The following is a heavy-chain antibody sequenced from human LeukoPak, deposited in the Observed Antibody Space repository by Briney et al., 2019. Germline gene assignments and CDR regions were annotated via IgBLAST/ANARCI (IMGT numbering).Heavy chain of an antibody. V-gene: IGHV1-69*13. CDR2: IIPILDTT. J-gene: IGHJ4*02. Sequence: SVTVSCKASGDTFSSHVIIWVRQAPGQGLECMGEIIPILDTTNYAQKFQGRVTITADESTSTAYMELSSLRSEDTAVYYCARVLYSDSSGYYYALAYWGQGTPVTVSS. D-gene: IGHD3-22*01. CDR3: ARVLYSDSSGYYYALAY. CDR1: GDTFSSHV.